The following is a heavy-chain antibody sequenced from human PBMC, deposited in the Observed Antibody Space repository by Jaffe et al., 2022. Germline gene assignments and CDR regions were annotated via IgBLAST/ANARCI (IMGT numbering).Heavy chain of an antibody. Sequence: EVQLLESGGGLVQPGGSLRLSCAASGFTFSSYAMSWVRQAPGKGLEWVSAISGSGGSTYYADSVKGRFTISRDNSKNTLYLQMNSLRAEDTAVYYCAKDLQFRSGYDLGLGYCSGGSCLPFDYWGQGTLVTVSS. CDR1: GFTFSSYA. CDR3: AKDLQFRSGYDLGLGYCSGGSCLPFDY. D-gene: IGHD2-15*01. V-gene: IGHV3-23*01. J-gene: IGHJ4*02. CDR2: ISGSGGST.